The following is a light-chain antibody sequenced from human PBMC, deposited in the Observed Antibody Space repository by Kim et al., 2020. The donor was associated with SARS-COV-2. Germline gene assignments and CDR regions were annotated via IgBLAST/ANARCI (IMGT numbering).Light chain of an antibody. Sequence: DIQMTQSPSSLSASVGDRVTITCRASQSISSYLNWYQQKPGKAPKLLIYAASSLQSGVPSRFSGSGSGTDFTLTISSLQPEDFATYYCQQSYSTPQYTFGHGTKLEI. CDR2: AAS. CDR3: QQSYSTPQYT. V-gene: IGKV1-39*01. CDR1: QSISSY. J-gene: IGKJ2*01.